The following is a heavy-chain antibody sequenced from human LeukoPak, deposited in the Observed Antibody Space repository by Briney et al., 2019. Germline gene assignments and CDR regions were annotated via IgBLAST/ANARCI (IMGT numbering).Heavy chain of an antibody. CDR3: ARHPDDIRGHPNAAVGAYYFDY. J-gene: IGHJ4*02. V-gene: IGHV4-39*01. D-gene: IGHD3-10*01. CDR2: IYYSGST. Sequence: SETLSLTCTVSGGSISSSSYYWGWIRQPPGKGLEWIGSIYYSGSTYYNPSLKSRVTISVDTSTNQFSLKLSSVTAADTAVYYCARHPDDIRGHPNAAVGAYYFDYWGQGTLVTVSS. CDR1: GGSISSSSYY.